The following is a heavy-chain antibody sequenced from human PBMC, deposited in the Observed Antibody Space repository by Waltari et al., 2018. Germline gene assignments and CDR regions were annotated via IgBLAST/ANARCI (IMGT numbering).Heavy chain of an antibody. D-gene: IGHD1-1*01. J-gene: IGHJ4*02. CDR3: ARTGDDY. CDR1: VFTFTRSW. V-gene: IGHV3-7*03. CDR2: INQGGSDK. Sequence: EVQLVESGGGLVQPGEYLRCSCAASVFTFTRSWMSWVRQAPGKGRECVANINQGGSDKNYVDSVKGRFTISRDNAKNSLYLQMNSLRAEDTAVYYCARTGDDYWGQGTLVTVSS.